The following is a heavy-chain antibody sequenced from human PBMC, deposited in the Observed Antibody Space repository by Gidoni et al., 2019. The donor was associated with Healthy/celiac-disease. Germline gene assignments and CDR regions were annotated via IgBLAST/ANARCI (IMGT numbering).Heavy chain of an antibody. J-gene: IGHJ1*01. Sequence: EVQLVESGGGLVQPGGSLRLSCAASGFTFSSYWMSWVRQAPGKGLEWVANIKQDGSEKYYVDSVKGRFTISRDNAKNSLYLQMNSLRAEDTAVYYCARVGGVVTAIRAEYFQHWGQGTLVTVSS. CDR2: IKQDGSEK. V-gene: IGHV3-7*03. CDR3: ARVGGVVTAIRAEYFQH. CDR1: GFTFSSYW. D-gene: IGHD2-21*02.